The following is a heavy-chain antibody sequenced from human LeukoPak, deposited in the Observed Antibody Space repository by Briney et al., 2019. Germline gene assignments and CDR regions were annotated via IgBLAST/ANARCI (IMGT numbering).Heavy chain of an antibody. V-gene: IGHV3-11*01. J-gene: IGHJ4*02. D-gene: IGHD2-8*02. CDR3: ARDAVSTGYCDY. CDR1: GFTFSDYY. Sequence: PGGSLRLSCAASGFTFSDYYMSWVRQAPGKGLEWVSYISSSGGTIYYADSVKGRFTISRDNAKNALYLQMNSLRAEETAVYYCARDAVSTGYCDYWGQGTLVTVSS. CDR2: ISSSGGTI.